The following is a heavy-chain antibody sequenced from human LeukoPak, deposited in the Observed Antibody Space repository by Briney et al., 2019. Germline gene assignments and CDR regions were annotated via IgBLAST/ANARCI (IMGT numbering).Heavy chain of an antibody. V-gene: IGHV3-11*01. J-gene: IGHJ1*01. Sequence: GGSLRLSCAASGFTFSDYYMSWIRQAPGKGLEWVSYISSSGSTIYYADSVKGRFTISRDNAKNSLYLQMNSLRAEDTAVYYCARVNPTYQLLYRRLFFFQHWGQGTLVTVSS. CDR2: ISSSGSTI. CDR3: ARVNPTYQLLYRRLFFFQH. D-gene: IGHD2-2*02. CDR1: GFTFSDYY.